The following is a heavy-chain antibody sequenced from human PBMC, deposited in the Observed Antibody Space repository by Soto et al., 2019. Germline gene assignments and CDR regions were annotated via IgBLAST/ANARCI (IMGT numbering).Heavy chain of an antibody. CDR3: AIKPTYYYDSSGYPANAFDI. D-gene: IGHD3-22*01. CDR1: GGSFSGYY. CDR2: INHSGST. V-gene: IGHV4-34*01. J-gene: IGHJ3*02. Sequence: QVQLQQWGAGLLKPSETLSLTCAVYGGSFSGYYWSWIRQPPGKGQEWIGEINHSGSTKYNPSLKCRVTISVDTSNNQFSLKLSSVTAADTAVYYCAIKPTYYYDSSGYPANAFDIWGQGTMVTVSS.